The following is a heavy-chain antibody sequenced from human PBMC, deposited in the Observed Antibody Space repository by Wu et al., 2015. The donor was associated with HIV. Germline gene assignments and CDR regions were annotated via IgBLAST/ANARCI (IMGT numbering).Heavy chain of an antibody. CDR3: ARWLPSWNYYYPSYYFDY. J-gene: IGHJ4*02. Sequence: QVQLVQSGAEVKMPGASVKVSCKASGYTFTVYYIHWVRQAPGQGLEWLGWISPNSGDTNYAQKFQGRVTMTRDTSISTAYMELSRLRSDDTAVYYCARWLPSWNYYYPSYYFDYWGPGSPGHRLL. CDR1: GYTFTVYY. V-gene: IGHV1-2*02. D-gene: IGHD3-10*01. CDR2: ISPNSGDT.